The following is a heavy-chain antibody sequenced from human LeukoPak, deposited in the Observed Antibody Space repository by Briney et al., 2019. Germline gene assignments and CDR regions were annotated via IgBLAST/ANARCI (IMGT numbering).Heavy chain of an antibody. CDR1: GFTFSSSA. J-gene: IGHJ4*02. Sequence: GGSLRLSCAASGFTFSSSAMSWVRQAPGKGLEWVSAITGGGGSTYYADSVKGRFTISRDNSKNTLYLQMNSLRADDTAVYYCTKDARPSYWGQGTLVTVSS. V-gene: IGHV3-23*01. CDR3: TKDARPSY. CDR2: ITGGGGST.